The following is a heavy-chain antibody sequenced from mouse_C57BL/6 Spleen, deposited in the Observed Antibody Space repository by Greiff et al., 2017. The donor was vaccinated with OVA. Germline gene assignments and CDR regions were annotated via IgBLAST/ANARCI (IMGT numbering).Heavy chain of an antibody. V-gene: IGHV6-6*01. D-gene: IGHD2-9*01. CDR3: TRPYYGYDVDAMDY. Sequence: EVKVEESGGGLVQPGGSMKLSCAASGFTFSDAWMDWVRQSPEKGLEWVAEIRNKANNHATYYAESVKGRFTISRDDSKSSVYLQMNSLRAEDTGIYYCTRPYYGYDVDAMDYWGQGTSVTVSS. CDR1: GFTFSDAW. J-gene: IGHJ4*01. CDR2: IRNKANNHAT.